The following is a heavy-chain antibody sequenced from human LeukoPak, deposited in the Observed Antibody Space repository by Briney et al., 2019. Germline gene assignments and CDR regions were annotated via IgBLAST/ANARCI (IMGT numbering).Heavy chain of an antibody. V-gene: IGHV4-4*07. CDR3: ARDGASNYGDYRYFDL. J-gene: IGHJ2*01. CDR2: LRPTDGYT. Sequence: PSETLSLTCTVSDGSITSYFLTWVRQSAGKGLEFIGRLRPTDGYTNYNPSLRSRVSMSLDTSKKQLSLELTSVTAADTAVYYCARDGASNYGDYRYFDLWGRGTLVTVSS. CDR1: DGSITSYF. D-gene: IGHD4-17*01.